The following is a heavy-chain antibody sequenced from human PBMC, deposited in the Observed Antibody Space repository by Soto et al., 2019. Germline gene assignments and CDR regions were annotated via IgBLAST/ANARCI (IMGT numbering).Heavy chain of an antibody. J-gene: IGHJ4*02. Sequence: QLQLQESGPGLVKPSETLSLTCTVSGGSISSSSYYWGWIRQPPGKGLEWIGSIYYSGSTYYNPSLKSRVTISVDTSKNQFSLKLSSVTAADTAVYYCARQDPYGDKIDYWGQGTLVTVSS. V-gene: IGHV4-39*01. CDR3: ARQDPYGDKIDY. CDR1: GGSISSSSYY. CDR2: IYYSGST. D-gene: IGHD4-17*01.